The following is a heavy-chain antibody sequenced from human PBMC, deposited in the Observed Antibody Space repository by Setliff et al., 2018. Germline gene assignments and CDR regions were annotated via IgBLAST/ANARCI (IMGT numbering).Heavy chain of an antibody. J-gene: IGHJ3*02. CDR1: GYTFTSYD. CDR3: ARGDFDSYFPLNAFDI. V-gene: IGHV1-8*01. Sequence: ASVKVSCKASGYTFTSYDINWVRQATGQGLEWMGWMNPNSGNTGYAQKFQGRVTMTRNTSISTAYMELSSLRSEDTAVYYCARGDFDSYFPLNAFDIWGQGTMVTVSS. D-gene: IGHD2-21*01. CDR2: MNPNSGNT.